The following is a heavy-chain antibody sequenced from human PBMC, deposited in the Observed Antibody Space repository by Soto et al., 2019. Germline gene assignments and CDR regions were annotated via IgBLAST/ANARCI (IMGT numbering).Heavy chain of an antibody. J-gene: IGHJ5*02. CDR2: INNRGGT. V-gene: IGHV4-34*02. CDR3: ARDGFCSGGTCRVGNWFVP. D-gene: IGHD2-15*01. CDR1: GGQFSGYY. Sequence: QVQLQQWGAGLLKPSETLSLTCAVSGGQFSGYYWSWIRQTPGKGLEWIGGINNRGGTNFNPSLESRVTISVAASKHQFSLHLRSATAADTAVYYCARDGFCSGGTCRVGNWFVPCAQATLVTVSS.